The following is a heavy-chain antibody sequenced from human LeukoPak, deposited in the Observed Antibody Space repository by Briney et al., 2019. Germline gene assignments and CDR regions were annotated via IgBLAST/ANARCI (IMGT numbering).Heavy chain of an antibody. Sequence: SETLSLTCAVSYGSISTYYWSWIRQPPGGGLEWIGYIEYSGNTNYNPSLNSRVDISVDTSKNQPSLRLSSVTAADTAVYYCARHGYYESYFHPWGHGTLVTVSS. V-gene: IGHV4-59*08. CDR1: YGSISTYY. D-gene: IGHD3-3*01. CDR3: ARHGYYESYFHP. CDR2: IEYSGNT. J-gene: IGHJ5*02.